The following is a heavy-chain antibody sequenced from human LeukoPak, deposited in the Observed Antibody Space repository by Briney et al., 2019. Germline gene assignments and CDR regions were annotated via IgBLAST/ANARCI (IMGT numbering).Heavy chain of an antibody. V-gene: IGHV4-59*01. Sequence: SETLSLTCTVSGGSISSYYWSWIRQPPGKGLEWIGYIYYSGSTNYNPSLKSRVTISVDTSKNQFSLRLSSVTAADTAVYYCARLSTVTTSFDYWGQGTLVTVSS. D-gene: IGHD4-11*01. J-gene: IGHJ4*02. CDR2: IYYSGST. CDR1: GGSISSYY. CDR3: ARLSTVTTSFDY.